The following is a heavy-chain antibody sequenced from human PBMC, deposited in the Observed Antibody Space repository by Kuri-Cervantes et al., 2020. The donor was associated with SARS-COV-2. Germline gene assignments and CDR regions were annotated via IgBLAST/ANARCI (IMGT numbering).Heavy chain of an antibody. CDR2: IYTSGST. D-gene: IGHD6-13*01. CDR3: ARIRKQQLRVGFAFDI. V-gene: IGHV4-4*07. J-gene: IGHJ3*02. CDR1: GGSISSYY. Sequence: GSLRLSCTVSGGSISSYYWSWIRQPAGKGLEWIGRIYTSGSTNYNPSLKSRVTMSVDTSKNQFSLKLSSVTAADTAVYYCARIRKQQLRVGFAFDIWGQGTMVTVSS.